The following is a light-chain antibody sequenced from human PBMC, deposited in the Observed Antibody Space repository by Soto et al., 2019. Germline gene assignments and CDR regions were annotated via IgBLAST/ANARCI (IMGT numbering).Light chain of an antibody. CDR3: CSYAGSYTFV. V-gene: IGLV2-11*01. CDR2: DVS. J-gene: IGLJ1*01. Sequence: QSVLTQPPSVSGSPGQSVTLSCIGTSSDVGGYNYVSWYQQHPGKAPKLMIYDVSKRPSGVPDRFSGSKSGNTASLTISGLRAEDEADYYCCSYAGSYTFVFGTVTKVTVL. CDR1: SSDVGGYNY.